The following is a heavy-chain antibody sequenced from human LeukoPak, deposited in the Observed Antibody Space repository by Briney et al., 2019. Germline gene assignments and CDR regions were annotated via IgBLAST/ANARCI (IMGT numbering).Heavy chain of an antibody. Sequence: PGGSLRLSCAASGFTFSSYAMHWVRQAPGKGLEWVAVISYDGSNKYYADSVKGRFTISRDNSKNTLYLQMSSLRAEDTAVYYCARAPDYGDYVRWFDPWGQGTLVTVSS. CDR2: ISYDGSNK. CDR1: GFTFSSYA. CDR3: ARAPDYGDYVRWFDP. V-gene: IGHV3-30-3*01. J-gene: IGHJ5*02. D-gene: IGHD4-17*01.